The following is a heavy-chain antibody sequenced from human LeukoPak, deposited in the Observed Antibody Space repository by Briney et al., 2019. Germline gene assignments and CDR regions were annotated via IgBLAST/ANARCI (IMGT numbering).Heavy chain of an antibody. CDR3: AGCSVGLGKKIDF. Sequence: ASVKVSCKASGYTFTTYDINWVRQATGQGPEWMGWMNPNSGNTGYAQKFQGRVTVTRNTSINTAYMEQSGLRSDDTAFYYCAGCSVGLGKKIDFWGQGTLVTVSS. J-gene: IGHJ4*02. D-gene: IGHD5/OR15-5a*01. V-gene: IGHV1-8*01. CDR1: GYTFTTYD. CDR2: MNPNSGNT.